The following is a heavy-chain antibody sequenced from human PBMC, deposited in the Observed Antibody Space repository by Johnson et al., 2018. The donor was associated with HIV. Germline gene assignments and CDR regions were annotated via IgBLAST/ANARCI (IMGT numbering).Heavy chain of an antibody. CDR1: GFTFSSYA. V-gene: IGHV3-30*04. Sequence: QVLLVESGGGVVQPGRSLRLSCAASGFTFSSYAMHWVRQAPGKGLEWVAVISYDGSNKYYADSVKGRFTISRDNSKNTLYLQMNSLRAEDTAVYYCARDNCSEDIWGQGTMVTVSS. J-gene: IGHJ3*02. D-gene: IGHD2-15*01. CDR3: ARDNCSEDI. CDR2: ISYDGSNK.